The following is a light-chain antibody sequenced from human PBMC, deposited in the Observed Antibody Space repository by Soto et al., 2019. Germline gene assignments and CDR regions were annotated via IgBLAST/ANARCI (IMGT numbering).Light chain of an antibody. V-gene: IGKV1-5*03. J-gene: IGKJ4*01. CDR2: KAS. Sequence: DIQMTNCPFTLSAYVADRVIITCRASQTISSWLAWYQQKPGKAPKLLIYKASSLESGVPSRFSGSGSGTEYTLTISCLQPDDFTTYYCQLYNIYLLTFGGGTNVDNK. CDR3: QLYNIYLLT. CDR1: QTISSW.